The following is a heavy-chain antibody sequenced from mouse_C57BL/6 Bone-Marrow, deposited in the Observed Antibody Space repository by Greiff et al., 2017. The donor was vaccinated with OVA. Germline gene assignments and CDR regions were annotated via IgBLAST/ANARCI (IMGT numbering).Heavy chain of an antibody. D-gene: IGHD2-1*01. Sequence: VHLVESGAELVKPGASVKMSCKASGYTFTTYPIEWMKQNHGKSLEWIGNFHPYNDDTKYNEKFKGKATLTVEKSSSTVYLELSRLTSDDSAVYYCARGGNYFAWFAYWGQGTLVTVSA. V-gene: IGHV1-47*01. CDR2: FHPYNDDT. CDR1: GYTFTTYP. CDR3: ARGGNYFAWFAY. J-gene: IGHJ3*01.